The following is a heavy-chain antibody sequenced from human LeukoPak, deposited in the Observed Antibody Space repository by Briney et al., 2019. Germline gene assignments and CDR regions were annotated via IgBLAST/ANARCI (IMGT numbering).Heavy chain of an antibody. CDR3: ASKLNYYGSGSYFPDAFDI. D-gene: IGHD3-10*01. CDR2: IYSGGST. CDR1: GFTVSSNH. Sequence: PGGSLRLSCAASGFTVSSNHMSWVRQAPGKGLEWVSVIYSGGSTYYADSVKGRFTISRDNSKNTLYLQMNSLRAEDTAVYYCASKLNYYGSGSYFPDAFDIWGQGTMVTVSS. V-gene: IGHV3-66*01. J-gene: IGHJ3*02.